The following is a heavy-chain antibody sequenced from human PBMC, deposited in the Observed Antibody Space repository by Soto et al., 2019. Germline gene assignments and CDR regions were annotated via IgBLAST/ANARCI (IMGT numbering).Heavy chain of an antibody. CDR1: GFTFSSYG. Sequence: QVQLVESGGGVVQPGRSLRLSCATSGFTFSSYGMHWVHQAPGKGLEWVAVIWYDGSNKHYADSVKGRFTISRDNSKNTLYLQMNSLRAEDTAVYYCARGYGLSSGWYVGLFDYWGQGILVTVSS. J-gene: IGHJ4*02. CDR3: ARGYGLSSGWYVGLFDY. V-gene: IGHV3-33*01. CDR2: IWYDGSNK. D-gene: IGHD6-19*01.